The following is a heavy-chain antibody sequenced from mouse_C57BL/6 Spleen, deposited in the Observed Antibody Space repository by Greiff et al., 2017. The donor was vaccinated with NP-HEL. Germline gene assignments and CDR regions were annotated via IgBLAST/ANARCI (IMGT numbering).Heavy chain of an antibody. V-gene: IGHV5-12*01. CDR1: GFTFSDYY. D-gene: IGHD1-1*01. Sequence: EVKLVESGGGLVQPGGSLKLSCAASGFTFSDYYMYWVRQTPEKRLEWVAYISNGGGSTYYPDTVKGRFTISRDNAKNTLYLQMSRLKSEDTALYYCARAYYDFDYWGQGTTLTVAS. J-gene: IGHJ2*01. CDR2: ISNGGGST. CDR3: ARAYYDFDY.